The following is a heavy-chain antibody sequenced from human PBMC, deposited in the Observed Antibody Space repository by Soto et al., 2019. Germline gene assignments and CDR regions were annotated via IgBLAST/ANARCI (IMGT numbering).Heavy chain of an antibody. V-gene: IGHV3-20*01. D-gene: IGHD4-17*01. CDR3: AREWTVTQKGGLYYYYYMDV. CDR2: INWNGGST. CDR1: GFTFDDYG. J-gene: IGHJ6*03. Sequence: GGSLRLSCAASGFTFDDYGMSWVRQAPGKGLEWVSGINWNGGSTGYADSVKGRFTISRDNAKNSLYLQMNSLRAEDTALYHCAREWTVTQKGGLYYYYYMDVWGKGTTVTVSS.